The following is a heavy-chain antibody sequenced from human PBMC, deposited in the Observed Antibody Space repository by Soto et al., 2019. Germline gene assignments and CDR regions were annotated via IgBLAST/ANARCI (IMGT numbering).Heavy chain of an antibody. V-gene: IGHV3-30-3*01. Sequence: SGGSLRLSCAASGFTFSSYAMHWVRQAPGKGLEWVAVISYDGSNKYYADSVKGRFTISRDNSKNTLYLQMNSLRAEDTAVYYCSGWLPRRGIDYWGQGTLVTVSS. J-gene: IGHJ4*02. CDR3: SGWLPRRGIDY. CDR1: GFTFSSYA. CDR2: ISYDGSNK. D-gene: IGHD3-16*01.